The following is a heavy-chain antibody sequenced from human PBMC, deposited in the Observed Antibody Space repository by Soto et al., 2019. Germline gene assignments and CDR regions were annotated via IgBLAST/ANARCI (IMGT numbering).Heavy chain of an antibody. CDR1: GGSISSSNW. V-gene: IGHV4-4*02. J-gene: IGHJ4*02. Sequence: SETLSLTCAVSGGSISSSNWWSWVRQPPGKGLEWIGEIYHSGSTNYNPSLKSRVTISVDKSKNQFSLKLSSVTAADTAVYYCARGGSDYKGVDLDYWGQGTLVTVSS. D-gene: IGHD4-4*01. CDR3: ARGGSDYKGVDLDY. CDR2: IYHSGST.